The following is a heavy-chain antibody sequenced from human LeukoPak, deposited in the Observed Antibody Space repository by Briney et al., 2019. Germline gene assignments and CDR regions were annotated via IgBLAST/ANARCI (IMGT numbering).Heavy chain of an antibody. V-gene: IGHV4-4*09. CDR3: ARLSTSPDRYYLDY. D-gene: IGHD6-6*01. CDR1: GDSISSYY. Sequence: SETLSFTCTVSGDSISSYYWSWIRQPPGKGLEWIGYIYTSGGTNYIPSLKGRVTISIDTSKNQFSLKLSSVTAADSAVYYCARLSTSPDRYYLDYWGQGTLVTVSS. J-gene: IGHJ4*02. CDR2: IYTSGGT.